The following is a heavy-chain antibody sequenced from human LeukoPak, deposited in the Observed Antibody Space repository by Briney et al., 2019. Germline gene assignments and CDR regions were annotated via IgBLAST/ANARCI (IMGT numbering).Heavy chain of an antibody. Sequence: PSETLSLTCTVSGYSISTGYYWDWIRQPPGKGLEWIGTFYHGGSTYYNPSLKSRVTISVDTSKNQFSLNLTSVTAADTAVYYCARVRSDYDSSGYSLYDAFDIWGQGTMVTVSS. CDR2: FYHGGST. V-gene: IGHV4-38-2*02. CDR3: ARVRSDYDSSGYSLYDAFDI. J-gene: IGHJ3*02. D-gene: IGHD3-22*01. CDR1: GYSISTGYY.